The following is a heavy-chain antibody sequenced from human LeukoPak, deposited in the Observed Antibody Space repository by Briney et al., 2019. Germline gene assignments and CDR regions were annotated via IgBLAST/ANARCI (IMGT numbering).Heavy chain of an antibody. J-gene: IGHJ4*02. CDR2: IYHSGGT. CDR1: GGSISSSTNW. CDR3: ARGVMATIVQFDY. D-gene: IGHD5-24*01. V-gene: IGHV4-4*02. Sequence: SGTLSLTCAVSGGSISSSTNWWSWVRQPPGKGLEWIGEIYHSGGTNYNPSLKSRITISVDKSQNQFSLKLSSVTAADTAVYYCARGVMATIVQFDYWGQGALVTVSS.